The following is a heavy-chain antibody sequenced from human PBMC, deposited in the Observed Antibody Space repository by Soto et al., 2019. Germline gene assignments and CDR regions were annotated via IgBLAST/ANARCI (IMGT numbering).Heavy chain of an antibody. V-gene: IGHV4-59*08. J-gene: IGHJ5*02. CDR1: GGSISSYY. Sequence: SETLSLTCTVSGGSISSYYWSWIRQPPGKGLEWIGYIYYSGSTNYNPSLKSRVTISVDTSKNQVSLKLSSVTAADTAVYYCARIKAHCSSTSCYIYWFDPWGQGTLVTVSS. CDR3: ARIKAHCSSTSCYIYWFDP. D-gene: IGHD2-2*02. CDR2: IYYSGST.